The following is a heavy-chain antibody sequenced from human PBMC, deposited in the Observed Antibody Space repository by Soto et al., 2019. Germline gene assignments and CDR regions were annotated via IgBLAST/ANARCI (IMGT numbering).Heavy chain of an antibody. J-gene: IGHJ3*01. Sequence: QVKLVESGGGLVQPGRSLRLSCAAAGFTLSRYDMHWVRQAPGKGLEWVPVIWDDGKNKYYGESVKGRFSMSSDNSKNTLYLQMDSLRAEDTAVYYCAREMRTATSYRWVRFDPWGQGTMVTVSS. CDR2: IWDDGKNK. D-gene: IGHD1-1*01. CDR3: AREMRTATSYRWVRFDP. V-gene: IGHV3-33*01. CDR1: GFTLSRYD.